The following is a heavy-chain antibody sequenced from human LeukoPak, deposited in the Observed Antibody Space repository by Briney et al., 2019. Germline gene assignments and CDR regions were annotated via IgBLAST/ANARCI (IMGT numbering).Heavy chain of an antibody. D-gene: IGHD3-10*01. CDR1: GFTFSRYG. V-gene: IGHV3-30*18. J-gene: IGHJ3*02. CDR2: ISYDGSNK. CDR3: AKTTGGSGKAFDI. Sequence: GGSLRLSCAASGFTFSRYGMHWVRQAPGKGLEWVAVISYDGSNKYYADSVKGRFTISRDNSKNTLYLQMDSLRAEDKAVYYCAKTTGGSGKAFDIWGQGTMVTVSS.